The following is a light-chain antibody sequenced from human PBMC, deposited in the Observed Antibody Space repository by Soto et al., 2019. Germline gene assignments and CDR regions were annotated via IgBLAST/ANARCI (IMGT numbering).Light chain of an antibody. CDR2: LNSDGSH. Sequence: QSVLTKSPSASASLGASVKLTCTLSSGYSTYGIAWHQQQPEKGPRFLMKLNSDGSHNKGDGIPDRFSGSSSGAERYLTISSLQLEDEADYYCQTWGTGIWVFGGGTKVTVL. CDR3: QTWGTGIWV. J-gene: IGLJ3*02. CDR1: SGYSTYG. V-gene: IGLV4-69*01.